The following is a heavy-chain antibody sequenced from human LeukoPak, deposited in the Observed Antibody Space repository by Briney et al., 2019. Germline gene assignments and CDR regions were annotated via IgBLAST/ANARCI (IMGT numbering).Heavy chain of an antibody. V-gene: IGHV4-30-2*01. CDR2: IYHSGST. Sequence: SETLSLTGAVSGASISSGGYSWSWIRQPPGKGLEWIGYIYHSGSTYYNPSLKSRVTISVDRSKNQFSLKLSSVTAADTAVYYCARGVVGAPDYWGQGTLVTVSS. J-gene: IGHJ4*02. CDR1: GASISSGGYS. D-gene: IGHD1-26*01. CDR3: ARGVVGAPDY.